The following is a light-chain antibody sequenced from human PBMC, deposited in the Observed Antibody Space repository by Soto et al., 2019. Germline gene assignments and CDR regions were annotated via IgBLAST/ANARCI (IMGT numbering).Light chain of an antibody. CDR1: QSIFYSSNNKNY. Sequence: DIVMTQSPDSLAVSLGDRATINCKSSQSIFYSSNNKNYLAWYQQKPGQPPRLLIYWASIRESGVPDRFSGSGSGTHFTLTISSLQAEDVAVYYCQQCYETPHTFGQGTKLEIK. V-gene: IGKV4-1*01. J-gene: IGKJ2*01. CDR3: QQCYETPHT. CDR2: WAS.